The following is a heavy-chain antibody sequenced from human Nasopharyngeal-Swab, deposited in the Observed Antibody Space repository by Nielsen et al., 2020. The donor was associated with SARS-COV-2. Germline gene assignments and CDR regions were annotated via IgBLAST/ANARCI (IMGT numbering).Heavy chain of an antibody. CDR2: IYHSGST. D-gene: IGHD3-10*01. J-gene: IGHJ5*02. Sequence: SETLSLTCTVSGFSISSGDFWGWIRQPPGKGLEWIANIYHSGSTFYNPSLKSRVTISVDTSRNQFSLTLNPVTAADTAVYYCARRGNWFDPWGQGTLVTVSS. V-gene: IGHV4-38-2*02. CDR3: ARRGNWFDP. CDR1: GFSISSGDF.